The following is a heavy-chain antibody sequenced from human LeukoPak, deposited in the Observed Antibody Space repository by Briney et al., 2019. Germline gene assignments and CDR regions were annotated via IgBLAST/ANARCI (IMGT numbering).Heavy chain of an antibody. CDR2: IYTSGST. V-gene: IGHV4-61*02. J-gene: IGHJ4*02. D-gene: IGHD3-9*01. CDR1: GGSISSGSYY. Sequence: PSETPSLTCTVSGGSISSGSYYWNWIRQPAGKGLEWIGRIYTSGSTNYNPSLKSRVTISADTSKNQFSLKVNSVTAADTAVYYCARDVILTGYYTYFDYWGQGTLVTVSS. CDR3: ARDVILTGYYTYFDY.